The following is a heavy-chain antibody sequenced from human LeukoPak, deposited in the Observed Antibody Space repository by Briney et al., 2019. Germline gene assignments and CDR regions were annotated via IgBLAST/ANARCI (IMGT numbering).Heavy chain of an antibody. V-gene: IGHV3-23*01. Sequence: GGSLRLSCAASGFIFSNHAMSWVRQAPGEGLEWVSGLSNRGDNTIYADSVKGRFTISRDNSKNTMFLQMNSLRVEDTAVYYCAKEFSGGWSFDYWGQGTLVTVSS. CDR3: AKEFSGGWSFDY. J-gene: IGHJ4*02. CDR2: LSNRGDNT. CDR1: GFIFSNHA. D-gene: IGHD6-19*01.